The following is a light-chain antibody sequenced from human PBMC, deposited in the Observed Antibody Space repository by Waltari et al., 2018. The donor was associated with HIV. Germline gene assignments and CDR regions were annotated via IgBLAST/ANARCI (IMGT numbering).Light chain of an antibody. V-gene: IGLV2-14*01. CDR2: EVS. Sequence: QSALTQPASVSGSPGQSITISCPGTSSDVADYNYVSWYQQHPGKAPRLMIYEVSNRPSGVSNRFSGSKSGNTASLTISGLQAEDEADYYCSSYTSSSTLVFGGGTKLTVL. CDR3: SSYTSSSTLV. J-gene: IGLJ2*01. CDR1: SSDVADYNY.